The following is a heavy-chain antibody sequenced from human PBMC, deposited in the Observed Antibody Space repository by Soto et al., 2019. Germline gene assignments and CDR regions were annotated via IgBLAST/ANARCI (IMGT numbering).Heavy chain of an antibody. V-gene: IGHV3-33*01. J-gene: IGHJ4*02. D-gene: IGHD1-26*01. CDR1: GFTFSSYG. CDR2: IWYDGSNK. CDR3: ARGGVGATLDY. Sequence: QVQLVESGGGVVQPGRSLRLSCAASGFTFSSYGMHWVRQAPGKGLEWVAVIWYDGSNKYYADSVKGRFTISRDNSKNTLYLQMNSLGAEDTAVYYCARGGVGATLDYWGQGTLVTVSS.